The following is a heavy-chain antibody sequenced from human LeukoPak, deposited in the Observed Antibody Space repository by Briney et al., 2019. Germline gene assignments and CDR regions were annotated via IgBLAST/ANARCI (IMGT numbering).Heavy chain of an antibody. D-gene: IGHD1-26*01. CDR1: GGSISTYY. CDR2: IYYSGNT. CDR3: AKRGSSGSVGKDNY. V-gene: IGHV4-59*12. J-gene: IGHJ4*02. Sequence: SETLSLTCTVSGGSISTYYWSWIRQPPGKGLEWIGYIYYSGNTNYNPSLTSRVTISIDTSNNQFSLRLTSVTAADTAVYYCAKRGSSGSVGKDNYWGQGTLVTVSS.